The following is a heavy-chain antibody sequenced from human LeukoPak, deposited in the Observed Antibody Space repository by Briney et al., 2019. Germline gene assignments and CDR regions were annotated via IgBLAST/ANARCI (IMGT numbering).Heavy chain of an antibody. J-gene: IGHJ4*02. CDR2: INPNSGGT. V-gene: IGHV1-2*02. Sequence: ASEKVSCKASGYTFTGYYMHWVRQAPGQGLEWMGWINPNSGGTNFAQKFRGRVTMTRDTSISTAFMELSRLTSDDTAVYYCARLWNTGYIIYFDSWGQGALVTVSS. D-gene: IGHD5-12*01. CDR3: ARLWNTGYIIYFDS. CDR1: GYTFTGYY.